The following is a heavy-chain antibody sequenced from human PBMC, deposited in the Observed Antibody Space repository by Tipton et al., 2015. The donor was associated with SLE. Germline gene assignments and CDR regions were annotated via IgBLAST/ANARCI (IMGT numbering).Heavy chain of an antibody. J-gene: IGHJ4*02. D-gene: IGHD6-13*01. V-gene: IGHV3-30*04. CDR3: ARDFSSSWSTPFDY. CDR1: GFTFADYA. Sequence: RSLRLSCTTSGFTFADYAMHWVRQAPGKGLEWVAVLSYDGRNKNYADSVKGRFTISRDNSKNTLYLQMNSLRAEDTAVYYCARDFSSSWSTPFDYWGQGTLVTVSS. CDR2: LSYDGRNK.